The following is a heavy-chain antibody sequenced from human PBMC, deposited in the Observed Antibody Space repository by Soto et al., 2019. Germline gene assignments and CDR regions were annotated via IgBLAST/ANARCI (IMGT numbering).Heavy chain of an antibody. CDR2: IKTRSEGGPT. D-gene: IGHD2-21*01. CDR1: GFPFSNAW. V-gene: IGHV3-15*07. CDR3: TTFTYSSPY. Sequence: GGSLRLSCTTSGFPFSNAWMNWVRQAPGQGLEWVGRIKTRSEGGPTDYGAPVKGRFTISRDDSKNTLYLQMNSLKTEDTGVYYCTTFTYSSPYWGRGTLVTVSS. J-gene: IGHJ4*02.